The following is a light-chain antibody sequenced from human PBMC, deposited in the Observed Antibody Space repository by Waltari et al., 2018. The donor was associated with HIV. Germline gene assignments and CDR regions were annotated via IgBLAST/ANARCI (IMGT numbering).Light chain of an antibody. CDR3: QKYQKWHET. V-gene: IGKV3-15*01. J-gene: IGKJ2*01. CDR1: QTVHSN. CDR2: AAS. Sequence: EILMTQSPATLSVSPGGGGTLSCRASQTVHSNLAWFQQKPGHAPRLLIYAASTRATDIPDRFSASGSGKEFTLTISSLQSEEFAVYFCQKYQKWHETFGQGTKLEIK.